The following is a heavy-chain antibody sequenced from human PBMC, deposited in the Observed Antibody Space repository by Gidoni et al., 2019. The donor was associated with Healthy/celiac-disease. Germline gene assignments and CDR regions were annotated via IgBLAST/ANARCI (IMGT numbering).Heavy chain of an antibody. CDR2: IYHSGST. D-gene: IGHD5-18*01. V-gene: IGHV4-30-2*01. J-gene: IGHJ4*02. CDR3: ARTRRVDSLYFDY. Sequence: IRQPPGKGLEWIGYIYHSGSTYYNPSLKSRVTISVDRSKNQFSLKLSSVTAADTAVYYCARTRRVDSLYFDYWGQGTLVTVSS.